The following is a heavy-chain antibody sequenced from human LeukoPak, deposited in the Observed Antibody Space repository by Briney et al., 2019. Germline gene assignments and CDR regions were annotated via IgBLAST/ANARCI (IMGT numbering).Heavy chain of an antibody. CDR3: AKDGPWERIDFDS. CDR1: GFTFSTYA. CDR2: ISVSAGST. Sequence: GGSLKLSCAASGFTFSTYAMSWVRQAPGKGLEWVSAISVSAGSTYYADSVKGRFTISRDNAKNTVYLQMNSLRVEDTAVYYCAKDGPWERIDFDSWGQGTLVTVSS. V-gene: IGHV3-23*01. J-gene: IGHJ4*02. D-gene: IGHD1-26*01.